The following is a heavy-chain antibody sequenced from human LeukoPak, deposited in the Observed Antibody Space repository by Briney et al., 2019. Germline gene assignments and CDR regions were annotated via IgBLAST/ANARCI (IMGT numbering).Heavy chain of an antibody. CDR3: ARGAGYDP. Sequence: SETLSLTCTVSGGSVGSGSYYWSWIRQPPGKGLEWIGCSYYSGSTNYNPSLKSRVTISVDTSKNQFSLKLSSVTAADTAVYYCARGAGYDPWGQGTLVTVSS. D-gene: IGHD6-25*01. CDR2: SYYSGST. CDR1: GGSVGSGSYY. J-gene: IGHJ5*02. V-gene: IGHV4-61*01.